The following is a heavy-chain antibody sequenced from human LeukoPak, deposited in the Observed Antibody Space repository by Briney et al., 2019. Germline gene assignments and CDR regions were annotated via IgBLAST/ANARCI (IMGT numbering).Heavy chain of an antibody. Sequence: ASVKVSCKASGYTFTSYDINWVRQATGQGLEWMGWMNPNSGNTGYAQKFQGRVTMTTDTSTSTAYMELRSLRSDDTAVYYCARDAYSSGWYVPDYWGQGTLVTVSS. CDR1: GYTFTSYD. V-gene: IGHV1-8*02. CDR3: ARDAYSSGWYVPDY. CDR2: MNPNSGNT. D-gene: IGHD6-19*01. J-gene: IGHJ4*02.